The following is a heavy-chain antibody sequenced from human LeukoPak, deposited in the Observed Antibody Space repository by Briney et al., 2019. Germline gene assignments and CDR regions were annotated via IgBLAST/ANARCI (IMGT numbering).Heavy chain of an antibody. D-gene: IGHD6-19*01. V-gene: IGHV1-2*06. CDR3: AVSGWYLKYYFDY. CDR1: GGTFSSYA. CDR2: INPNSGGT. Sequence: ASVTVSCTASGGTFSSYAISWVRQAPGQGLEWMGRINPNSGGTNYAQKFQGRVTMTRDTSISTAYMELSRLRSDDTAVYYCAVSGWYLKYYFDYWGQGTLVTVSS. J-gene: IGHJ4*02.